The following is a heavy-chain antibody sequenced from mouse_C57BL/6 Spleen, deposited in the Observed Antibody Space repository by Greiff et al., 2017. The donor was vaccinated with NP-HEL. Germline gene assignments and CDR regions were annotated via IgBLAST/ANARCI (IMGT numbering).Heavy chain of an antibody. D-gene: IGHD2-1*01. CDR3: ANYYGNSRGAMDY. J-gene: IGHJ4*01. CDR1: GYAFSSSW. Sequence: QVQLQQSGPELVKPGASVKISCKASGYAFSSSWMNWVKQRPGKGLEWIGRIYPGDGDTNYNGKFKGKATLTADKSSSTAYMQLSSLTSEDSAVYFCANYYGNSRGAMDYWGQGTSVTVSS. V-gene: IGHV1-82*01. CDR2: IYPGDGDT.